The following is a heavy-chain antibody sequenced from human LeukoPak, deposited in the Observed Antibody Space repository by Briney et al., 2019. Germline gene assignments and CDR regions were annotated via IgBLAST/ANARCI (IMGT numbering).Heavy chain of an antibody. CDR1: GGSISSGSYY. CDR3: AREQWCSGGTCYFVDY. Sequence: PSETLSLTCTVSGGSISSGSYYWSWIRQPAGKGLEWIGRIYTSGSTNYNPSLKSRVTISVDTSKNQFSLKLSSVTAADTALYYCAREQWCSGGTCYFVDYWGQGTLVTVSS. V-gene: IGHV4-61*02. CDR2: IYTSGST. J-gene: IGHJ4*02. D-gene: IGHD2-15*01.